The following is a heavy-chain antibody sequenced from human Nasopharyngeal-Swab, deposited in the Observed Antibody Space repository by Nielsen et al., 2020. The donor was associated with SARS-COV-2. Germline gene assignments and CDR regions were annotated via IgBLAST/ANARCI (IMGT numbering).Heavy chain of an antibody. Sequence: GESLKISCAASGFTFSSYSMNWVRQAPGKGLEWVSYISSSSSTIYYADSVKGRFTISRDNAKNSLYLQMNSLRAEDTALYYCAKDILERRGGAFDIWGQGTMVTVSS. CDR2: ISSSSSTI. CDR3: AKDILERRGGAFDI. D-gene: IGHD1-1*01. J-gene: IGHJ3*02. V-gene: IGHV3-48*04. CDR1: GFTFSSYS.